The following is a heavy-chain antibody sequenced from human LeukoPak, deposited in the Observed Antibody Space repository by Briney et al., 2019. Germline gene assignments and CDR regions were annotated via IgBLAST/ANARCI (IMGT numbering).Heavy chain of an antibody. Sequence: GGSLRLSCAASGFSFTSYWMSWVRQAPGKGLEWVANIKEDGSEKYYVDSVKGRFTISRDNAKNSLYLQMNSLRAEDAAVYYCARDRISAISRGWFDPWGQGTLVTVSS. J-gene: IGHJ5*02. V-gene: IGHV3-7*01. CDR3: ARDRISAISRGWFDP. CDR1: GFSFTSYW. CDR2: IKEDGSEK. D-gene: IGHD2-21*01.